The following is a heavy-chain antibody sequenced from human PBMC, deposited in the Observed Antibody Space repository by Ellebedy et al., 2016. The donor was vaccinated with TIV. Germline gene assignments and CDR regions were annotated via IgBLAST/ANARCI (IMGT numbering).Heavy chain of an antibody. CDR3: ALQHRGSSWYFDY. CDR1: GFTFSSYS. Sequence: GESLKISCAASGFTFSSYSMNWVRQAPGKGLEWVSYISSSSSTIYYADSVKGRFTISRDNAKNSLYLQMNSLRAEDTAVYYCALQHRGSSWYFDYWGQGTLVTVSS. J-gene: IGHJ4*02. D-gene: IGHD6-13*01. CDR2: ISSSSSTI. V-gene: IGHV3-48*01.